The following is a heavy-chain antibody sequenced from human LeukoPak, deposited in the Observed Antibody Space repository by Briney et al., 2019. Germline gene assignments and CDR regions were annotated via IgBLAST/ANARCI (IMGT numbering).Heavy chain of an antibody. CDR3: AGGGSPHI. D-gene: IGHD1-26*01. Sequence: PSQTLSLTWTVSGGSISNDFLSWVRQPAGKALEWIGRLYPSGSTTYNPSLKSRVTMSLDTSMTQFSLKLNSVTAADTAVYYCAGGGSPHIWGQGTMVTVSS. CDR1: GGSISNDF. V-gene: IGHV4-4*07. J-gene: IGHJ3*02. CDR2: LYPSGST.